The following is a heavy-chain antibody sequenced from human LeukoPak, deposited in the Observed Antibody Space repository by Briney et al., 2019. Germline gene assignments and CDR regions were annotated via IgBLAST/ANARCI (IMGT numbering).Heavy chain of an antibody. CDR1: GFIFNSYG. J-gene: IGHJ4*02. D-gene: IGHD4-11*01. CDR3: ARGSYSNSVDY. V-gene: IGHV3-33*01. CDR2: IWYDGGNK. Sequence: PGSSLRLSCAASGFIFNSYGMHWVRQAPGKGLEWVAIIWYDGGNKYYADSVKGRLTISRDNSKNTLYLQMNSLRAEDTAVYYCARGSYSNSVDYWGQGTLVTVSS.